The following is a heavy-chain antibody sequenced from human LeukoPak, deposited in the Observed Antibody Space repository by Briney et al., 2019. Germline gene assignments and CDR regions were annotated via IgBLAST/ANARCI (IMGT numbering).Heavy chain of an antibody. CDR1: GGSISSGGYS. Sequence: PSQTLSHTCAVSGGSISSGGYSWSWIRQPPGKGLEWIGYIYHSGSTYYNPSLKSRVTISVDRSKNQFSLKLSSVTAADTAVYYCARADVNRSGFDYWGQGTLVTVSS. J-gene: IGHJ4*02. CDR3: ARADVNRSGFDY. CDR2: IYHSGST. D-gene: IGHD2/OR15-2a*01. V-gene: IGHV4-30-2*01.